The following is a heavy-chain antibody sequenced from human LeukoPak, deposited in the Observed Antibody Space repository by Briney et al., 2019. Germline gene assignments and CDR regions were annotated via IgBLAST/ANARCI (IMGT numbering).Heavy chain of an antibody. J-gene: IGHJ6*03. CDR2: ISAYNGNT. V-gene: IGHV1-18*01. Sequence: ASVKVSCKASGYTFTSYGISWVRQAPGQGLEWMGWISAYNGNTNYARQLQGRVTMTTDTSTSTAYMELRSLRSDDTAVYYCARGRDIVVVPAALPDYYYYYMDVWGKGTTVTVSS. D-gene: IGHD2-2*02. CDR3: ARGRDIVVVPAALPDYYYYYMDV. CDR1: GYTFTSYG.